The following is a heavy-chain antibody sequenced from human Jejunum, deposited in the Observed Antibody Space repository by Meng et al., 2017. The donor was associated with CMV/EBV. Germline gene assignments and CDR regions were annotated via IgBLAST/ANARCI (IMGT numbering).Heavy chain of an antibody. Sequence: AAAGSTFAGHGRSWVRQAPGKGLEWVSGIDWNGGTTAYADSVKGRFTISRDNAKNSLYLHMISLRAEDTALYYCARDFSYYSLDVWGQGTTVTVSS. J-gene: IGHJ6*02. CDR2: IDWNGGTT. V-gene: IGHV3-20*03. CDR1: GSTFAGHG. CDR3: ARDFSYYSLDV. D-gene: IGHD2/OR15-2a*01.